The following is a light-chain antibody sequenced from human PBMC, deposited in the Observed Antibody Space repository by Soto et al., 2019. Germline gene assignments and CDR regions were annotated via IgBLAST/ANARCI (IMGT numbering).Light chain of an antibody. V-gene: IGLV2-14*01. Sequence: QSALTQPASVSGSPGQSITISCTGTSSDLGTYNYVSWYQQHPDKAPKLIIYEVSHRPSGISNRFSGSKSGNTASLTISGLHVEDEADYYCSSNSDTSNYVLGNGTKVT. CDR3: SSNSDTSNYV. CDR1: SSDLGTYNY. J-gene: IGLJ1*01. CDR2: EVS.